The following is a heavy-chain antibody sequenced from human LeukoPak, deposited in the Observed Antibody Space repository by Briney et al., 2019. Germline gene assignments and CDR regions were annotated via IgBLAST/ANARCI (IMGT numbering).Heavy chain of an antibody. V-gene: IGHV3-30*02. CDR1: GFTFSSYG. CDR3: AIHGGGTIRIEAFDV. CDR2: IRYDGISK. Sequence: GGSLRLSCAASGFTFSSYGMHWVRQAPGKGLEWVAFIRYDGISKYYADAVKGRFTISRDNSKNTLYLQMNSLRDEDTALYYCAIHGGGTIRIEAFDVWGQGTMVTISS. J-gene: IGHJ3*01. D-gene: IGHD3-3*01.